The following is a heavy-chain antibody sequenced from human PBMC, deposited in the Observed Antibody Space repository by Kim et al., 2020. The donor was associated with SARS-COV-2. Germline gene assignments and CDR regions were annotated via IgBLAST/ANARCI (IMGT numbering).Heavy chain of an antibody. J-gene: IGHJ6*02. V-gene: IGHV3-11*05. Sequence: GGSLRLSCAASGFTFSDYYMSWIRQAPGKGLEWVSYISSSSSYTNYADSVKGRFTISRDNAKNSLYLQMNSLRAEDTAVYYCARVGYDYVWGSYRDYDYYDGMDGWGRATTVTVSS. CDR1: GFTFSDYY. CDR2: ISSSSSYT. CDR3: ARVGYDYVWGSYRDYDYYDGMDG. D-gene: IGHD3-16*02.